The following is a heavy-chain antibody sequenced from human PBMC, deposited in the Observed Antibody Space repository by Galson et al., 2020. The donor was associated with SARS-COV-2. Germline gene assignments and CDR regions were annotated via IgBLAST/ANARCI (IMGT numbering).Heavy chain of an antibody. D-gene: IGHD3-10*01. CDR2: IKRRIDGETT. CDR3: AIRFGGLGYMDV. J-gene: IGHJ6*03. CDR1: GFTFSNAW. Sequence: GESLKTSCAGSGFTFSNAWKILVRPAPGKGPEWVGSIKRRIDGETTDYVASVKSRFIISRDDLKNTLYLHMLGLETEDTGVYYCAIRFGGLGYMDVWGKGTTVTVSS. V-gene: IGHV3-15*01.